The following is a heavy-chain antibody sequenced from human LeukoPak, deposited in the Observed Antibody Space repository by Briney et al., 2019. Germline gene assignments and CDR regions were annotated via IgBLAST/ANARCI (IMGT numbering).Heavy chain of an antibody. CDR2: INSDGSEG. V-gene: IGHV3-7*03. CDR3: ARSSYSSSSSV. J-gene: IGHJ3*01. Sequence: GGSLRLSCSASGFTFSSYAMHWVRQAPGKGLEWVASINSDGSEGYYADVVKGRFTISRDNAKNSLYLQINSLRAEDTAVYYCARSSYSSSSSVWGQGTMVTVSS. D-gene: IGHD6-6*01. CDR1: GFTFSSYA.